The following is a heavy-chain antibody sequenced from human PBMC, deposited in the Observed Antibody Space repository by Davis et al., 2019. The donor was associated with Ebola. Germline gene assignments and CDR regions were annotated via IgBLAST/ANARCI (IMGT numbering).Heavy chain of an antibody. CDR1: GYTFTSYG. J-gene: IGHJ6*02. CDR2: MNPNSGNT. CDR3: ARSWEYSSSSFLYYYYYGMDV. V-gene: IGHV1-8*02. D-gene: IGHD6-6*01. Sequence: ASVKVSCKASGYTFTSYGISWVRQATGQGLEWMGWMNPNSGNTGYAQKFQGRVTMTRNTSISTAYMELSSLRSEDTAVYYCARSWEYSSSSFLYYYYYGMDVWGQGTTVTVSS.